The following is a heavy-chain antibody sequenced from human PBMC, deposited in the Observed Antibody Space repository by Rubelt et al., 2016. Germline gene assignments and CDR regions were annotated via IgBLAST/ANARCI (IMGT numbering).Heavy chain of an antibody. V-gene: IGHV3-21*01. Sequence: RGLEWVSSISSSSSYIYYADSVKGRFTISRDNAKNSLYLQMNSLRAEDTAVYYCARAFETIFGVVIIGPGYYYGMDVWGQGTTGTVSS. CDR3: ARAFETIFGVVIIGPGYYYGMDV. CDR2: ISSSSSYI. D-gene: IGHD3-3*01. J-gene: IGHJ6*02.